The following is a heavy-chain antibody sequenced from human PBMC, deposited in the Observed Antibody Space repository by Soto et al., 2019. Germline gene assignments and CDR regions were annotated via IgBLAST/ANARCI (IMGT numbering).Heavy chain of an antibody. V-gene: IGHV3-23*01. CDR3: AKGTHYDSSGYPFDY. CDR1: GFTFSSYA. J-gene: IGHJ4*02. CDR2: ISGSGGST. D-gene: IGHD3-22*01. Sequence: GGSLRLSCAASGFTFSSYAMRWVRQAPGKGLEWVSGISGSGGSTYYADSVKGRFTISRDNSKNTLYLQMNSLRAEDTAVYYCAKGTHYDSSGYPFDYWGQGTLVTVSS.